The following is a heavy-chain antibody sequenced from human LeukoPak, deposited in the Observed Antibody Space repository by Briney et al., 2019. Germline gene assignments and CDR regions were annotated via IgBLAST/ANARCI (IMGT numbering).Heavy chain of an antibody. D-gene: IGHD2-2*01. CDR2: ISYDGSNK. Sequence: PGGSLRLSCAASGFTFNNYAMHWVRQAPGKGLEWVAVISYDGSNKYYADSVKGRFTISRDNSKNTLYLQMNSLRAEDTAVYYCARSTVHAFDIWGQGTMVTVSS. V-gene: IGHV3-30*04. CDR3: ARSTVHAFDI. J-gene: IGHJ3*02. CDR1: GFTFNNYA.